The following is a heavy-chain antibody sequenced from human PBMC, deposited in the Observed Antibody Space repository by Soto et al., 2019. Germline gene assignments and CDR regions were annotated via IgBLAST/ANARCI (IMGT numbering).Heavy chain of an antibody. Sequence: EVQLVESGGGLVQPGRSLRLSCTASGFTFDAYAMHWVRQAPGKGLEWVSTISWKSSSIGYADSVKGRFTISRDNARNSLYLQMNSLRPEDTAVYYCATGDYYMDVWGNGTMVTVSS. V-gene: IGHV3-9*01. CDR1: GFTFDAYA. J-gene: IGHJ6*03. CDR3: ATGDYYMDV. CDR2: ISWKSSSI.